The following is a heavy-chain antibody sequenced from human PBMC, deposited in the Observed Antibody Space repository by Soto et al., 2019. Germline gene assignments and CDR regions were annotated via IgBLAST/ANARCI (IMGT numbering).Heavy chain of an antibody. D-gene: IGHD3-9*01. CDR1: GFTFGDYD. J-gene: IGHJ4*02. V-gene: IGHV3-11*01. Sequence: GGSLRLSCAASGFTFGDYDMSWIRQAPGKGLEWVSYISRSANAVYYADSVKGRFTVSRDNAKNSLYLRLNSLRAQDTAVYYCARGGLRYFKHWGQGTLVTVSS. CDR3: ARGGLRYFKH. CDR2: ISRSANAV.